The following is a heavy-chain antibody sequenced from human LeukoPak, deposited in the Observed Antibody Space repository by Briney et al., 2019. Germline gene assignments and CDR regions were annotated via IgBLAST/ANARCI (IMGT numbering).Heavy chain of an antibody. Sequence: SQTLSLTCTVSGGSISNGDYYWSWIRQPPGKGLEWIGYIYYSGSTYYNPFLRSRVTISIDTYKNQFSLKLRTVTAADTAVYYCARRSDYYGSGSYSFLFDYWGQGALVTVSS. D-gene: IGHD3-10*01. J-gene: IGHJ4*02. CDR2: IYYSGST. CDR3: ARRSDYYGSGSYSFLFDY. V-gene: IGHV4-30-4*01. CDR1: GGSISNGDYY.